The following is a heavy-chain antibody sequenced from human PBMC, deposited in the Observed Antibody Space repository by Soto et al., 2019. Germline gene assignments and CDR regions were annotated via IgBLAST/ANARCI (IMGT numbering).Heavy chain of an antibody. Sequence: GGSLRLSCSASGFTFSSYAMHWVRQAPGKGLEYVSAISSNGGSTYYADSVTGTFTISRDNSKNTLYLQMSALSADATAVDYGVSPHDAFDIWGQGTMVTVSS. CDR2: ISSNGGST. V-gene: IGHV3-64D*06. J-gene: IGHJ3*02. CDR1: GFTFSSYA. CDR3: VSPHDAFDI.